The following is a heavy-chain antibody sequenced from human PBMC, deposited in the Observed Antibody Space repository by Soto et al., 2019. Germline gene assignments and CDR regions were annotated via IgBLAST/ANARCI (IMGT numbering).Heavy chain of an antibody. CDR3: ARCDDWGSYRGNDWFDP. D-gene: IGHD3-16*02. CDR2: IIPIFGTA. J-gene: IGHJ5*02. V-gene: IGHV1-69*06. CDR1: GGTFSSYA. Sequence: QVQLVQSGAEVKKPGSSVKVSCKASGGTFSSYAISWVRQAPGQGLEWMGGIIPIFGTANYAQKFQGRVTFTANKSTSTAYMELSILRSEETAVYCCARCDDWGSYRGNDWFDPWGQGTLVTVSS.